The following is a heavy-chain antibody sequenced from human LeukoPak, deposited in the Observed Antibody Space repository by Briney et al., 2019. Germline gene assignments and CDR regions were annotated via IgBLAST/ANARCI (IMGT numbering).Heavy chain of an antibody. CDR3: ARDLGRYDSNQGPLDAFDI. CDR1: GFSVSSNY. CDR2: IYSAGST. D-gene: IGHD3-22*01. Sequence: PGGSLRLSCAASGFSVSSNYMSWVRQAPGKGLEWVSVIYSAGSTYYADSVKGRFTISRENSKNTVYPQMNSLRAEDTAVYYCARDLGRYDSNQGPLDAFDIWGQGTMVTVSS. J-gene: IGHJ3*02. V-gene: IGHV3-53*01.